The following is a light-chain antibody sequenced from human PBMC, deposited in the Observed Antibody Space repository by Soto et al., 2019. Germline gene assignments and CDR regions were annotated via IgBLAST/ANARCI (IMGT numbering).Light chain of an antibody. Sequence: DIRMTQSPSSLSDSVGDRVTISCRASKSIVTYVNWYQQIPGKAPKLLIYDASTLHTGLPSRFSVSGSGTDFTLTLVSLQPEDSATYYCQHSFSPPFTFGPGTTVAIQ. V-gene: IGKV1-39*01. J-gene: IGKJ3*01. CDR3: QHSFSPPFT. CDR2: DAS. CDR1: KSIVTY.